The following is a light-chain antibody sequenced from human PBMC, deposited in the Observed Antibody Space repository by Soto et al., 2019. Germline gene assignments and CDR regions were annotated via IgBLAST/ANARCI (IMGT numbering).Light chain of an antibody. J-gene: IGKJ1*01. CDR1: LSVTTY. V-gene: IGKV1-39*01. CDR2: AAS. Sequence: DMQMTQSPSSLSASVGDRVTSTCRTSLSVTTYLNWYQQKPGKAPKLLIYAASSLQSGVPSRFSGSGPGTDFTLTISSLQPEDFATYYCQQSHSIPRTFGQGTKVDIK. CDR3: QQSHSIPRT.